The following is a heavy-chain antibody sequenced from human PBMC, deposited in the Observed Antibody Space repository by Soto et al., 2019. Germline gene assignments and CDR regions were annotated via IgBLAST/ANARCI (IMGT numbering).Heavy chain of an antibody. V-gene: IGHV1-2*04. D-gene: IGHD3-3*01. CDR2: INPNSGGT. J-gene: IGHJ6*02. Sequence: GASVKVSCKASGYTFTGYYMHWVRQAPGQGLEWMGWINPNSGGTNYAQKFQGWVTMTRDTSISTACMELSRLRSDDTAVYYCARDRSGTAWYYGMDVWGQGTTVTVSS. CDR3: ARDRSGTAWYYGMDV. CDR1: GYTFTGYY.